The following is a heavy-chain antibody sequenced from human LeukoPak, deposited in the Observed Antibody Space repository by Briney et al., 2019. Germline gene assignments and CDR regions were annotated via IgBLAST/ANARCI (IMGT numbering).Heavy chain of an antibody. V-gene: IGHV4-34*01. Sequence: SETLSLTCTVYGGSFSGYYWSWIRQPPGKGLEWIGEINHSGSTNYNPSLKSRVTISVDTSKNQFSLKLSSVTAADTAVYYCARRHPKYQLPLGAFDPWGQGTLVTVS. D-gene: IGHD2-2*01. CDR3: ARRHPKYQLPLGAFDP. CDR1: GGSFSGYY. CDR2: INHSGST. J-gene: IGHJ5*02.